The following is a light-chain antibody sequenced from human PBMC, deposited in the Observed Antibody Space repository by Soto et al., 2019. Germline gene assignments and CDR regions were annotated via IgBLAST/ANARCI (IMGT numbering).Light chain of an antibody. CDR1: QSVNIY. CDR2: GAS. J-gene: IGKJ4*01. Sequence: ERVMTQAPATLSVPPGERATLSCRASQSVNIYVAWYPQKPGQAPRLLIFGASDRATGIPAPFSGSGSVTEFNLTISSLESEDFAVYFRQEEDDWLRLTFGGGTKVESK. CDR3: QEEDDWLRLT. V-gene: IGKV3D-15*01.